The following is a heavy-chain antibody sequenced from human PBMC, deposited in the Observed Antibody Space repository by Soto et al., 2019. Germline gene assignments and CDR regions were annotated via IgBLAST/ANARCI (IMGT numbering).Heavy chain of an antibody. V-gene: IGHV1-18*01. CDR2: ISAYNGNT. CDR3: ARAYYDSSGYYRDYYYGMDV. D-gene: IGHD3-22*01. Sequence: ASVKVACKASGYTFTTSGITWVRQAPGQGLEWMGWISAYNGNTNYTQKLQGRVTMTTDTSTSTAYMELRSLRSDDTAVYYCARAYYDSSGYYRDYYYGMDVWGQGTTVTVSS. J-gene: IGHJ6*02. CDR1: GYTFTTSG.